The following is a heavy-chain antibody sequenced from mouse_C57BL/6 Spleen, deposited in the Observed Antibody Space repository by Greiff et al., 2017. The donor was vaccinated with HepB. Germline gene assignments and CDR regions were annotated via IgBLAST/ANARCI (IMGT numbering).Heavy chain of an antibody. J-gene: IGHJ1*03. D-gene: IGHD1-1*01. CDR2: LDPENGDT. V-gene: IGHV14-4*01. Sequence: VQLQQSGAELVRPGASVKLSCTASGFNIKDDYMHWVKQRHEQGLEWIGWLDPENGDTEYASKFPGKATLTADTSSNTAYLQLSSLTSEDTAVYYCTTEYYYGSSYWYFDVWGTGTTVTVSS. CDR3: TTEYYYGSSYWYFDV. CDR1: GFNIKDDY.